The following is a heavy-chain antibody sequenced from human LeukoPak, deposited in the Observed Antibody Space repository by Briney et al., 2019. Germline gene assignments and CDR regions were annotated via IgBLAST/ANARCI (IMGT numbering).Heavy chain of an antibody. D-gene: IGHD3-10*01. CDR1: GFTFSSYA. CDR3: AKKGYYGSGSYYLSYPLDY. Sequence: GGSLRLSCAASGFTFSSYAMSWIRQAPGKGLEWVSAISGSGGSTYYADSVKGRFTISRDNSKNTLYLQMNSLRAEDTAVYYCAKKGYYGSGSYYLSYPLDYWGQGTLVTVSS. V-gene: IGHV3-23*01. CDR2: ISGSGGST. J-gene: IGHJ4*02.